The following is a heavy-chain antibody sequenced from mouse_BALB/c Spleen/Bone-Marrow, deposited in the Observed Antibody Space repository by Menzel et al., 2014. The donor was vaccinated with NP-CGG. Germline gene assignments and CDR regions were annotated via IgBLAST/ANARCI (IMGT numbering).Heavy chain of an antibody. CDR1: GYTFTTYP. CDR3: TRRAAYYFDY. Sequence: VQLQQSGAELARPGASVKMSCKASGYTFTTYPMNWVKQRPGQGLEWIAYINPSSGFTNYNQKFKDKATLTADKSSXTAYMQLSSLTSEDSAVYYCTRRAAYYFDYWGQGTALTVSS. V-gene: IGHV1-4*01. D-gene: IGHD3-3*01. CDR2: INPSSGFT. J-gene: IGHJ2*01.